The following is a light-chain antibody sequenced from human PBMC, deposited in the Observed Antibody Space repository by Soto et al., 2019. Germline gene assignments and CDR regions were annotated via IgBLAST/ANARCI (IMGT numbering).Light chain of an antibody. CDR1: SSDVGGYNY. V-gene: IGLV2-14*01. J-gene: IGLJ2*01. CDR3: SSYTSSSTVV. CDR2: EVS. Sequence: QSALTQPDSVSGSPGQSITISCTGTSSDVGGYNYVSWYQQHPGKAPKLMIYEVSNRPSGVSNRFSGSKSGNTASLTISGLQAEDEADYYCSSYTSSSTVVFVGGTKLTVL.